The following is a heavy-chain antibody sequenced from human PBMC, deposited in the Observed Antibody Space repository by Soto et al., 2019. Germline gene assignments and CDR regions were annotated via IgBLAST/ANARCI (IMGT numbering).Heavy chain of an antibody. J-gene: IGHJ4*02. D-gene: IGHD3-10*01. V-gene: IGHV4-59*01. Sequence: SETLSVTCTVSGGSISIYFWSWIRQPPGKGLEWIGYIYYSGTTNYNPSLKNRVTISVDTSKNQFSLSLSSVTAADTGVYYCARETGSGSYYDYWGQGALVTVSS. CDR2: IYYSGTT. CDR1: GGSISIYF. CDR3: ARETGSGSYYDY.